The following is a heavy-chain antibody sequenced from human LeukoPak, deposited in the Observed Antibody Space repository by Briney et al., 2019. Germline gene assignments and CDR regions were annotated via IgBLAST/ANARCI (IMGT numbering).Heavy chain of an antibody. D-gene: IGHD3-10*01. CDR2: LYYSGST. V-gene: IGHV4-39*01. Sequence: SETLSLTCTVSGGSISSSSYHWGWIRLPPGKGLEWIGNLYYSGSTYYNPSLKSRVTISVDRSKNQFSLKLNSVAAADTAVYYCARRHDGEFDYWGQGTLVTVSS. J-gene: IGHJ4*02. CDR1: GGSISSSSYH. CDR3: ARRHDGEFDY.